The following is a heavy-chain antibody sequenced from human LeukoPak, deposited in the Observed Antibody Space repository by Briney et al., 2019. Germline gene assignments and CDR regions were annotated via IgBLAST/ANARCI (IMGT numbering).Heavy chain of an antibody. CDR3: ARENPYDSSGYCDY. CDR2: IYYSGST. J-gene: IGHJ4*02. V-gene: IGHV4-39*07. D-gene: IGHD3-22*01. CDR1: GGSISSSTFY. Sequence: SETLSLTCTVSGGSISSSTFYWGWIRQPPGKGLEWIGTIYYSGSTFYNPSLKSRVTVSVDTSKNQFSLKLSSLTAADTAVYYCARENPYDSSGYCDYWGQGTLVTVSS.